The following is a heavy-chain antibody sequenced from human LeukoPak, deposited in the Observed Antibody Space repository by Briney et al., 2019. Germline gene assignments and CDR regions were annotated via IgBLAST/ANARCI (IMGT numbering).Heavy chain of an antibody. CDR1: GFTFSNYA. CDR3: AKVATMVRGVIRGYFDY. D-gene: IGHD3-10*01. CDR2: ISGIGGSI. J-gene: IGHJ4*02. Sequence: GGSLRLSCAASGFTFSNYAMSWVRQAPGKGLEWVSGISGIGGSIYYADSVKGRFTISRDNSKNTLYLQMNSLRDEDTAVYYCAKVATMVRGVIRGYFDYWGQGTLVTVSS. V-gene: IGHV3-23*01.